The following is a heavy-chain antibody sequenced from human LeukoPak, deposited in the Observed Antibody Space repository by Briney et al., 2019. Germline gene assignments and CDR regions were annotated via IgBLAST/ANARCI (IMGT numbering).Heavy chain of an antibody. CDR3: ARALSGSLHY. Sequence: GASVKVSCKASGYTFINYGISWVRQAPGQGLEYVGWISGYNGDTNYAQKLQGRVTMTTDTSTSTAYMELRSLRSDDTAVYYCARALSGSLHYWGQGTLVTVSS. V-gene: IGHV1-18*01. CDR2: ISGYNGDT. CDR1: GYTFINYG. J-gene: IGHJ4*02. D-gene: IGHD1-26*01.